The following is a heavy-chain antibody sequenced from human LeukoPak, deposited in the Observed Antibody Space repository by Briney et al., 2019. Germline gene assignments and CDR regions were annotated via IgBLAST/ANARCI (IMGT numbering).Heavy chain of an antibody. V-gene: IGHV1-18*01. CDR2: ISAYNGNT. CDR3: ARGGEWELLPGDFDY. D-gene: IGHD1-26*01. Sequence: ASVKVSCKASGYTFTSYGISWVRQAPGHGLEWMGWISAYNGNTNYAQKLQGRVTMTTDTSTSTAYMELRSLRSDDTAVYYCARGGEWELLPGDFDYGGQGTLVTVSS. CDR1: GYTFTSYG. J-gene: IGHJ4*02.